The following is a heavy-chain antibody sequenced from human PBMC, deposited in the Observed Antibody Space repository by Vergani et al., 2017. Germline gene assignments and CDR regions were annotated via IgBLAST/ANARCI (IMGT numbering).Heavy chain of an antibody. D-gene: IGHD2-2*01. CDR3: ARFLGYCSSTSCRPNWVYP. CDR1: GFTFSSYS. Sequence: EVQLVESGGGLVKPGGSLRLSCAASGFTFSSYSMNWVRQAPGKGLEWVSSISSSSSYIYYADSVKGRFTISRDNAKNSLYLQMNSLRDEDTAVYYCARFLGYCSSTSCRPNWVYPWGQGILVTVSS. CDR2: ISSSSSYI. J-gene: IGHJ5*01. V-gene: IGHV3-21*01.